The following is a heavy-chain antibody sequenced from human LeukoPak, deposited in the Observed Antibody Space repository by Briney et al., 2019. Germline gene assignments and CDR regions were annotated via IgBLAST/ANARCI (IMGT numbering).Heavy chain of an antibody. D-gene: IGHD2-2*02. CDR2: IYHSGST. Sequence: SETLSLTCTVSGYSISSGYYWGWIRQPPGKGLEWIGSIYHSGSTYYNPSLKSRVTISIDTSKNQFSLKLSSVTAADTAVYYCARGGEDIVVVPAAIPGYMDVWGKGTTVTVSS. V-gene: IGHV4-38-2*02. J-gene: IGHJ6*03. CDR1: GYSISSGYY. CDR3: ARGGEDIVVVPAAIPGYMDV.